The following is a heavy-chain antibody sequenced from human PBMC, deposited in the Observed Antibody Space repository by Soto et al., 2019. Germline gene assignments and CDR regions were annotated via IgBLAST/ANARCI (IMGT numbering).Heavy chain of an antibody. CDR2: INPNSGGT. D-gene: IGHD1-20*01. Sequence: ASVKVSCKASGYTFTGYYMHWVRQAPGQGLEWMGWINPNSGGTNYAQKFQGWVTMTRDTSISTAYMELSRLRSDDTAVYYCARGGPNNLAYYYYGMDVWGQGTTVTVSS. CDR1: GYTFTGYY. J-gene: IGHJ6*02. CDR3: ARGGPNNLAYYYYGMDV. V-gene: IGHV1-2*04.